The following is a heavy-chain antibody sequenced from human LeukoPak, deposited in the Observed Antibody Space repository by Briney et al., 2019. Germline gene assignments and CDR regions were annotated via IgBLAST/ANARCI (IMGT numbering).Heavy chain of an antibody. Sequence: SETLSLTCTVSGGSISSYYWSWIRQPAGKGLEWIGRIYTSGSTNYNPSLKSRVTMSVDTSKNQFSLKLSSVTAADTAVYYCARAPRALRYSSGWSQTYYFDYWGQGTLVTVSS. CDR2: IYTSGST. D-gene: IGHD6-19*01. V-gene: IGHV4-4*07. CDR3: ARAPRALRYSSGWSQTYYFDY. J-gene: IGHJ4*02. CDR1: GGSISSYY.